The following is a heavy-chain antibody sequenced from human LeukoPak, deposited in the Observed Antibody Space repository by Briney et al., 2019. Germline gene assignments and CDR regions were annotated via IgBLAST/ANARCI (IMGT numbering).Heavy chain of an antibody. CDR3: ASSHARAFDI. CDR2: IYYSGST. V-gene: IGHV4-31*03. J-gene: IGHJ3*02. Sequence: SQTLSLTCTVSGGSISSGGYYWSWIRQHPGKGLEWIGYIYYSGSTYSNPSLKSRVTISVDTSKNQFSLKLSSVTAADTAVYYCASSHARAFDIWGQGTMVTVSS. CDR1: GGSISSGGYY.